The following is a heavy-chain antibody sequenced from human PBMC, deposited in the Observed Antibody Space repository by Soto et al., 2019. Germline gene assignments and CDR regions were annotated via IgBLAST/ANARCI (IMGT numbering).Heavy chain of an antibody. CDR3: GRWCISASCYYGMDV. Sequence: EVQLLESGGGLVQPGGSLRLSCAASGFTFSSYAMSWVRQAPGKGLEWVSAISGSGGSTYYADSVKGRFTISRDNSKNTLYLQMNRLRVEDTAVYYCGRWCISASCYYGMDVWGQGTTVTVSS. J-gene: IGHJ6*02. CDR1: GFTFSSYA. V-gene: IGHV3-23*01. D-gene: IGHD2-8*01. CDR2: ISGSGGST.